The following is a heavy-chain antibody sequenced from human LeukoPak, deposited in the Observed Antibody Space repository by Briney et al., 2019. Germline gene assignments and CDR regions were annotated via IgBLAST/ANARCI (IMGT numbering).Heavy chain of an antibody. D-gene: IGHD3-10*02. J-gene: IGHJ6*04. V-gene: IGHV3-48*03. Sequence: GGSLRLSCAASGFTFSSYEMNWVRQAPGEGLEWVSYISSSGNTIYYADSVKGRFTISRDNAKNSLHLQMNSLRAEDTAVYYCAELGITMIGGVWGKGTTVAISS. CDR1: GFTFSSYE. CDR3: AELGITMIGGV. CDR2: ISSSGNTI.